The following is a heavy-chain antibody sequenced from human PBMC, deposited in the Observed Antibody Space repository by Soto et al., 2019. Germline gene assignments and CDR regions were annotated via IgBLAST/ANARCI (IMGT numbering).Heavy chain of an antibody. Sequence: EVQLVESGGGLIQPGGSLRLSCAASGFTVSSNYMSWVRQAPGKGLEWVSVIYSGGSIYYADSVKGRFTISRDNSKNTLYLQMNSLRAEDTAVYYCAREPGYYYGSGTDRYFDYWGQGTLVTVSS. V-gene: IGHV3-53*01. J-gene: IGHJ4*02. CDR2: IYSGGSI. CDR3: AREPGYYYGSGTDRYFDY. CDR1: GFTVSSNY. D-gene: IGHD3-10*01.